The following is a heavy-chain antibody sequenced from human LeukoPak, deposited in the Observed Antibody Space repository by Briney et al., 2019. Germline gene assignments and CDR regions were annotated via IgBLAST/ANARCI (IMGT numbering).Heavy chain of an antibody. CDR2: IHTSGST. CDR1: GGSISSYY. D-gene: IGHD3-10*01. CDR3: ARSQFYGSGSYQGRWFDH. J-gene: IGHJ5*02. V-gene: IGHV4-4*07. Sequence: SETLSLTCTVSGGSISSYYWSWIRQPAGKGLEWIGRIHTSGSTNYSPSLKSRVTMSVDTSKNQFSLKLTSVTAADTAVYYCARSQFYGSGSYQGRWFDHWGQGTLVTVSS.